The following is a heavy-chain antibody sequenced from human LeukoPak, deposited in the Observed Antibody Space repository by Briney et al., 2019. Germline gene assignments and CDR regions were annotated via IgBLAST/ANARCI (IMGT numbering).Heavy chain of an antibody. Sequence: GASVKVSCRASGYTFTSYDINWVRQATGQGLEWMGWMNPNSGNTGYAQKFQGRVTMTRDTSISTAYMELSSLRSEDTAVYYCARGPRNRYSSGYYWSQGTLVTVSS. D-gene: IGHD6-19*01. CDR3: ARGPRNRYSSGYY. CDR1: GYTFTSYD. CDR2: MNPNSGNT. V-gene: IGHV1-8*01. J-gene: IGHJ4*02.